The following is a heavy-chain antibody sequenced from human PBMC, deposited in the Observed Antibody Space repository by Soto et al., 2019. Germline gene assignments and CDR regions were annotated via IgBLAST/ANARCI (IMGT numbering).Heavy chain of an antibody. D-gene: IGHD3-22*01. V-gene: IGHV1-18*01. CDR1: GYTFTSYG. J-gene: IGHJ4*02. CDR2: ISAYNGNT. CDR3: ARDEKYYDSSGYYDY. Sequence: ASVKVSCKASGYTFTSYGISRVRQAPGQGLEWMGWISAYNGNTNYAQKLQGRVTMTTDTSTSTAYMELRSLRSDDTAVYYCARDEKYYDSSGYYDYWGQGTLVTVSS.